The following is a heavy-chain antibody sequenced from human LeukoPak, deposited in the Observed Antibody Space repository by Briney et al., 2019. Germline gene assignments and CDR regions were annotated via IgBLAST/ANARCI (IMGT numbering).Heavy chain of an antibody. CDR1: GFTFSSYA. CDR2: ISYDGRNI. J-gene: IGHJ4*02. D-gene: IGHD2-2*01. V-gene: IGHV3-30*04. CDR3: AKGPLRGTAAAIDY. Sequence: GGSLRLSCAASGFTFSSYAMHWVRQAPGKGLEWVAVISYDGRNIHYPDSVKGRFTISRDISTDTLWLQMDSLRTEDTAVYYCAKGPLRGTAAAIDYWGQGTLVTVSS.